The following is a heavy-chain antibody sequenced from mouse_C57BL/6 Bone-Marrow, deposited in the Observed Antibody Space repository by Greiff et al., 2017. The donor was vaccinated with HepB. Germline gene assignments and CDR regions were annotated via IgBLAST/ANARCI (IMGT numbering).Heavy chain of an antibody. J-gene: IGHJ1*03. CDR1: GYTFTSYW. V-gene: IGHV1-64*01. D-gene: IGHD1-1*01. Sequence: QVQLQQPGAELVKPGASVKLSCKASGYTFTSYWMHWVKQRPGQGLEWIGMIHPNSGSTNYNEKFKSKATLTVDKSSSTAYMQLSSLTSEDSAVYYCAREEDYGSSYDWYFDVWGTGTTVTVSS. CDR2: IHPNSGST. CDR3: AREEDYGSSYDWYFDV.